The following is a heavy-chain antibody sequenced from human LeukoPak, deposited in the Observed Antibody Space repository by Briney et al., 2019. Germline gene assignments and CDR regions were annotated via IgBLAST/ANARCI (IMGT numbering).Heavy chain of an antibody. J-gene: IGHJ4*02. CDR1: GGSISSYY. Sequence: SETLSLTCTVSGGSISSYYWSWIRQPPGKGLEWIGYIYYSGSTNYNPSLKSRVTISVDTSKNQFSLKLSSVTAADTAVYHCARDGAYSSRFDYWGQGTLVTVSS. CDR3: ARDGAYSSRFDY. CDR2: IYYSGST. V-gene: IGHV4-59*12. D-gene: IGHD4-11*01.